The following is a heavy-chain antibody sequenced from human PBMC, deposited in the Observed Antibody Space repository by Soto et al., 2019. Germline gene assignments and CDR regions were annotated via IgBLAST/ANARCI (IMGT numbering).Heavy chain of an antibody. V-gene: IGHV2-5*02. Sequence: QITLKESGPTLVKPTQTLTLTCTFSGFSLSTSGVGVGWIRQPPGKALEWLALLYWDDDKRYSPSLKRRLTITKDTSKSLVVLTMTNMDPVDTATYYCALLLESHFDYWGQGTLVTVSS. CDR2: LYWDDDK. CDR3: ALLLESHFDY. CDR1: GFSLSTSGVG. J-gene: IGHJ4*02.